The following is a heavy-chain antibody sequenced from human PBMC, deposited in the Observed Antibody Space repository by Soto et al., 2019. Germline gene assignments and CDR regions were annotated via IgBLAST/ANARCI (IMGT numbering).Heavy chain of an antibody. CDR1: GLTFSSYP. Sequence: QVPLVESGGGVVQPGRSLRLSCAASGLTFSSYPMHWVRQAPGKGLEWVAVISYDGSNKYYADSVKGRFTISRDNSKNTLYLQMNSLRGEDTAVYYCARAEAIGSYHYNGMDVWGQGTTVTVSS. CDR3: ARAEAIGSYHYNGMDV. D-gene: IGHD2-2*03. CDR2: ISYDGSNK. V-gene: IGHV3-30-3*01. J-gene: IGHJ6*02.